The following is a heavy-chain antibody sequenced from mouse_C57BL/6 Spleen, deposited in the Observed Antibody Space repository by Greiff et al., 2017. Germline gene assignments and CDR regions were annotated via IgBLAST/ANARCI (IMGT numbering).Heavy chain of an antibody. CDR1: GYTFSDAW. CDR3: TRSRWEGEVYWYFDV. Sequence: EVKLMESGGGLVQPGGSMKLSCAASGYTFSDAWMDWVRQSPEKGLEWVAEIRNKANNHATYYAESVKGRFTISRDDSKSSVYLQMNSLRAEDTGIYYCTRSRWEGEVYWYFDVWGTGTTVTVSS. CDR2: IRNKANNHAT. D-gene: IGHD4-1*01. V-gene: IGHV6-6*01. J-gene: IGHJ1*03.